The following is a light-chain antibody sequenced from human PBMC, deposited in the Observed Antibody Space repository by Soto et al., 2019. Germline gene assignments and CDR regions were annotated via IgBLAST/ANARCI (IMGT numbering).Light chain of an antibody. CDR1: QSVSNY. CDR2: DAS. Sequence: ENVLTQSPATLSLSPGERATLSCGASQSVSNYVAWYQQKPGQAPRLLIYDASNRATGIPARFSGSGSGTDFTLTISSLQPEDFATYYCQQSYSTPRTFGQGTRLDIQ. J-gene: IGKJ2*01. V-gene: IGKV3-11*01. CDR3: QQSYSTPRT.